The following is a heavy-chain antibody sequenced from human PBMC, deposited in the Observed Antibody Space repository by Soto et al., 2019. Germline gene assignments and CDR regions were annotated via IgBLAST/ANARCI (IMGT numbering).Heavy chain of an antibody. CDR2: ISAYNGNT. Sequence: QVRLVQSGAEVKKPGASVKVSCKASGYTFTSYGISWVRQAPGQGLEWMGWISAYNGNTNYAKKLQGRVTMTTDTPKSTANMELRSLRSDDTAVYYCARDPLTGPLDYWGQGTLVTVSS. J-gene: IGHJ4*02. CDR3: ARDPLTGPLDY. CDR1: GYTFTSYG. V-gene: IGHV1-18*01. D-gene: IGHD7-27*01.